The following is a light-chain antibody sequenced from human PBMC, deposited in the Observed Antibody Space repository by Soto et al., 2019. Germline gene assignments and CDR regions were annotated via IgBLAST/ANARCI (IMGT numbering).Light chain of an antibody. Sequence: EIVMTQSPATLSVSPGERATLSCRASQSVSSNLAWYQQKPGQAPRLLIYGASTRATGIPDRFSGSGSGTEFTLTISSLQSEDFAVYCCQQFTNWPPTFGQGTKVEIK. J-gene: IGKJ1*01. CDR1: QSVSSN. CDR3: QQFTNWPPT. CDR2: GAS. V-gene: IGKV3-15*01.